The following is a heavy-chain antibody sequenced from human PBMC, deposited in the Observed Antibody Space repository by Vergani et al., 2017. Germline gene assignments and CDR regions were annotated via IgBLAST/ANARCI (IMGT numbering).Heavy chain of an antibody. D-gene: IGHD3-10*01. Sequence: QVQLQQWGAGLLKPSETLSLTCTVSGGSISSYYWSWIRQPPGKGLEWIGYFYYSGSTNYNPSLKSRVTISVDTSKNQFSLKLSSVTAADTAVYYCAREREGSFARAIDYWGQGTLVTVSS. CDR2: FYYSGST. CDR3: AREREGSFARAIDY. CDR1: GGSISSYY. J-gene: IGHJ4*02. V-gene: IGHV4-59*01.